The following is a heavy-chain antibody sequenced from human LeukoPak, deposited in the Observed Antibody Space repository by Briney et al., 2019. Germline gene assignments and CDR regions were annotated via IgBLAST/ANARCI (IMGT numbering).Heavy chain of an antibody. D-gene: IGHD2-15*01. CDR1: GGSISSSNW. V-gene: IGHV4-4*02. J-gene: IGHJ3*02. Sequence: PSETLSLTCAVSGGSISSSNWWSWVRQPPGKGLEWIGEIYHSGSTNYNPSLKSRVTISVDKSKNQFSLKLSSVTAADTAVYYCARGSYFCSGGSCYYAFDIWGQGTMVTVSS. CDR2: IYHSGST. CDR3: ARGSYFCSGGSCYYAFDI.